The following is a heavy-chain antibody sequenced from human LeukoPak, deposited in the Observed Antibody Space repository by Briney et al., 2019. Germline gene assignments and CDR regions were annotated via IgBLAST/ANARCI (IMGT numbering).Heavy chain of an antibody. D-gene: IGHD2-2*02. J-gene: IGHJ4*02. CDR3: ARIYPLYHFDY. V-gene: IGHV3-48*03. CDR2: ISSVGSNI. CDR1: GFTFDNFE. Sequence: PGGSLRLSCAASGFTFDNFEMTWVRQAPGRGLEWLSYISSVGSNIYYADSVKGRLTISRDNAKNSLYLQMNSLRTEDTAVYYCARIYPLYHFDYGGQGTLVTVSS.